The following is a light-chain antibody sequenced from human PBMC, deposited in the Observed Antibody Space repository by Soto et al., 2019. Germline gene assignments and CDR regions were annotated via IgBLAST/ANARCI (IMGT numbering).Light chain of an antibody. CDR2: DAS. J-gene: IGKJ4*01. V-gene: IGKV3-11*01. CDR3: QQRSNWLT. CDR1: QSVSSY. Sequence: EIVLTQSPATLSLSPVERATLSCRASQSVSSYLAWYQQKPGQAPRLLIYDASNRATGIPARFSGSGSGTDFTLTISSLEPEDFAVYYCQQRSNWLTFGGGTKGGYQ.